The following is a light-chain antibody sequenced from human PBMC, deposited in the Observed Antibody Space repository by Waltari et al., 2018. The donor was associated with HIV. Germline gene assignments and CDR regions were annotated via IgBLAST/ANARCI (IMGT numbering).Light chain of an antibody. CDR3: GKWDSSLSAGV. J-gene: IGLJ3*02. Sequence: QSVLTQPPSVSAAPGQKVTISCSGSSSNIGNNYVSWYQQLPGTAPKLLIYGNNKRPSGIPDRFSGSKAGTSGTPGTPGRQTGDEADYYCGKWDSSLSAGVFGGGTKLTVL. CDR1: SSNIGNNY. V-gene: IGLV1-51*01. CDR2: GNN.